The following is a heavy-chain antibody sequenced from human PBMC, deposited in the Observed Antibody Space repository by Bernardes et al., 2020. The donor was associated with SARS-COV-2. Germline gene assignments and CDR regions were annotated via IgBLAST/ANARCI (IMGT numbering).Heavy chain of an antibody. CDR1: GVSITSADNY. CDR3: ARHIYRENVLRFFEWFPFDT. Sequence: SETLSLTCNVSGVSITSADNYWAWIRRPPGKGLEHLGTISYRGVPYYKASLESRVTISLDTSKSQFSLKLTSVTAADTALYYCARHIYRENVLRFFEWFPFDTWGQGAQVTVSS. J-gene: IGHJ4*02. CDR2: ISYRGVP. V-gene: IGHV4-39*01. D-gene: IGHD3-3*01.